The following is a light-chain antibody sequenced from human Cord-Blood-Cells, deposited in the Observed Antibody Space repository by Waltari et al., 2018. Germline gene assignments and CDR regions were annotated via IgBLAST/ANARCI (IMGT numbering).Light chain of an antibody. J-gene: IGLJ1*01. Sequence: SALTQPASVSGSPGQSSTISCTGTSSDVGSYNLVSWYQQHPGKAPKLMIYEVSKRPSGVSNRFSGSKSGNTASLTISGLQAEDEADYYCCSYAGSSTLVFGTGTKVTVL. CDR3: CSYAGSSTLV. V-gene: IGLV2-23*02. CDR1: SSDVGSYNL. CDR2: EVS.